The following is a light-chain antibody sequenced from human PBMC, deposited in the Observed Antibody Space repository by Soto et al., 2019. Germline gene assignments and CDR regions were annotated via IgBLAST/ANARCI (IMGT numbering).Light chain of an antibody. J-gene: IGKJ1*01. V-gene: IGKV1-5*01. CDR1: QSMSSW. CDR2: DAS. CDR3: QQYNSYPWT. Sequence: DIQMTQSPSTLSASVGDRVNITCRASQSMSSWLAWYQQKPGKAPKLLIYDASSLESGVPSRFSGSGSGTEFTLTISSLQPDDFATYYCQQYNSYPWTFGQGTKVEI.